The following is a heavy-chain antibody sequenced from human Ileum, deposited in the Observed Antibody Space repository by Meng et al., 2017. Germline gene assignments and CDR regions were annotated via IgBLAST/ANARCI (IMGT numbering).Heavy chain of an antibody. CDR2: IRPSGNWA. J-gene: IGHJ4*02. CDR3: ATERPEVYNFEY. V-gene: IGHV1-46*01. Sequence: VHVVHSGDEVKNPWASVKLSPKASRNPFVTQYLHWVRQAPGQGLEWMGIIRPSGNWASYQENFQGRVTMTMDTSTSTVYMELSSLRSEDTAVYYCATERPEVYNFEYWGQGTLVTVSS. CDR1: RNPFVTQY. D-gene: IGHD5-24*01.